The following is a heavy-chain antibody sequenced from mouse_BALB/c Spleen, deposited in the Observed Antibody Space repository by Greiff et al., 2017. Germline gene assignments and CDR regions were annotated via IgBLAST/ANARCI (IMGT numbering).Heavy chain of an antibody. V-gene: IGHV1S81*02. CDR3: AKGPWFAY. Sequence: QVQLQQPGADLVKPGASVKLSCKASGYTFTSYWMHWVKQRPGQGLEWIGEINPSNGRTNYNEKFKSKATLTVDKSSSTAYMQLSSLTSEDSAVYYCAKGPWFAYWGQGTLVTVSA. CDR2: INPSNGRT. D-gene: IGHD3-3*01. J-gene: IGHJ3*01. CDR1: GYTFTSYW.